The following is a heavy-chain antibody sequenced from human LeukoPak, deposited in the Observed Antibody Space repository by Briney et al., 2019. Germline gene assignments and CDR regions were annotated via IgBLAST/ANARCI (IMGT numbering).Heavy chain of an antibody. Sequence: GGSLRLPCAAPGFTFSSYAMHWVRQAPGKGLEWVAVISYDGSNKYYADSVKGRFTISRDNSKNTLYLQMNSLRAEDTAVYYCARPYYYDSSGYSFDYWGQGTLVTVSS. J-gene: IGHJ4*02. CDR3: ARPYYYDSSGYSFDY. CDR2: ISYDGSNK. D-gene: IGHD3-22*01. V-gene: IGHV3-30-3*01. CDR1: GFTFSSYA.